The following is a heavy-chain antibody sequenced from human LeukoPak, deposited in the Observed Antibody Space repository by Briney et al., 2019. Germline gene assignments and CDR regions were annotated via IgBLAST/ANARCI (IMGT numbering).Heavy chain of an antibody. Sequence: ASVKVSCKASGGTFSSYAISWVRQAPGQGLEWMGGIIPIFGTANYAQKFQGRVTITADESTSTAYMELSSLRSVDTAVYYCARGQNPRDYYDSSGTRDAFDIWGQGTMVTVSS. CDR2: IIPIFGTA. CDR3: ARGQNPRDYYDSSGTRDAFDI. D-gene: IGHD3-22*01. J-gene: IGHJ3*02. CDR1: GGTFSSYA. V-gene: IGHV1-69*13.